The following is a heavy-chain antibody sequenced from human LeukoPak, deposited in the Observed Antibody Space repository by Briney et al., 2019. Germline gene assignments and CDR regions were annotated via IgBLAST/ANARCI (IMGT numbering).Heavy chain of an antibody. CDR2: INHSGST. V-gene: IGHV4-39*07. D-gene: IGHD2-15*01. J-gene: IGHJ6*03. CDR3: ARLPPGGYRRPPYYMDV. CDR1: GGSISSRPYY. Sequence: SETLSLTCTVSGGSISSRPYYWGWVRQPPGKGLEWIGEINHSGSTNYNPSLKSRVTISVDTSKNQFSLKLSSVTAADTAVYYCARLPPGGYRRPPYYMDVWGKGTTVTISS.